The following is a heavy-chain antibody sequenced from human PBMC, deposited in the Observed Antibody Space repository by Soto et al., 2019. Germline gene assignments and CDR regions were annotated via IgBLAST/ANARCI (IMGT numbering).Heavy chain of an antibody. Sequence: QVQLVQSGDEVKKPGASVKVSCKASGYIFVNYGIAWVRQAPGQGLEGMGWISPYTGNTHSATKIQGRLTMTPDTSTSTDYMDLGSLTSDDTAVYYCVMVDNYVTPTPQDVWGQGTTVTVSS. V-gene: IGHV1-18*01. CDR2: ISPYTGNT. CDR1: GYIFVNYG. D-gene: IGHD3-16*01. CDR3: VMVDNYVTPTPQDV. J-gene: IGHJ6*02.